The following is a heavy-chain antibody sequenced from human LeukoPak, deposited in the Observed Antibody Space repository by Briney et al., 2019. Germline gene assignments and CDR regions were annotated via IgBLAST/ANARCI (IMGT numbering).Heavy chain of an antibody. D-gene: IGHD6-13*01. CDR2: IYYSGST. CDR3: ARGYSSSWPYYYYYGMDV. Sequence: PSETLSLTCTVSGGSISGYYWSWIRQPPGKGLEWIGYIYYSGSTNYNPSLKSRVTISVDTSKNQFSLKLSSVTAADTAVYYCARGYSSSWPYYYYYGMDVWGQGTTVTVSS. CDR1: GGSISGYY. J-gene: IGHJ6*02. V-gene: IGHV4-59*01.